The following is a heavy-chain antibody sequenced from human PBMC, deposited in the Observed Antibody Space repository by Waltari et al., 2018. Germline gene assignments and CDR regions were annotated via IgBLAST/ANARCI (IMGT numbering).Heavy chain of an antibody. Sequence: QVQLVQSGAEVQKPGASVKVPCQASGYPFTSYDINWVRPATGQGLEWMGWMNPNSGNTGYAQKFQGRVTITRNTSISTAYMELSSLRSEDTAVYYCARTSGSYYPRAEYFQHWGQGTLVTVSS. CDR1: GYPFTSYD. V-gene: IGHV1-8*03. D-gene: IGHD1-26*01. CDR3: ARTSGSYYPRAEYFQH. J-gene: IGHJ1*01. CDR2: MNPNSGNT.